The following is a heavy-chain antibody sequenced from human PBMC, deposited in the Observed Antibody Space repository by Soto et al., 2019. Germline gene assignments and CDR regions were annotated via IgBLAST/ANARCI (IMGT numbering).Heavy chain of an antibody. V-gene: IGHV4-39*01. J-gene: IGHJ3*02. CDR2: IYYSGST. Sequence: SETLSLTCTVSGGSISSSSYYWGWIRQPPGKGLEWIGSIYYSGSTYYNPSLKSRVTISVDTSKNQFSLKLSSVTAADTAVYYCASEIMITFGGVIAPNAFDIWGQGTMVTVSS. CDR1: GGSISSSSYY. D-gene: IGHD3-16*02. CDR3: ASEIMITFGGVIAPNAFDI.